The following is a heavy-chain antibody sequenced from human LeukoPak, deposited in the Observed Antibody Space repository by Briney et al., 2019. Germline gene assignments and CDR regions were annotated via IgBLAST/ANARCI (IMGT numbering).Heavy chain of an antibody. V-gene: IGHV4-39*07. D-gene: IGHD2-2*01. CDR1: GGSISSSSYY. CDR3: AREVGNIVVVPAPKDAFDI. Sequence: SETLSLTCTVSGGSISSSSYYWGWIRQPPGKGLEWIGSIYYSGSTYYNPSLKSRVTISVDTSKNQFSLKLSSVTAADTAVYYCAREVGNIVVVPAPKDAFDIWGQGTMVTVSS. J-gene: IGHJ3*02. CDR2: IYYSGST.